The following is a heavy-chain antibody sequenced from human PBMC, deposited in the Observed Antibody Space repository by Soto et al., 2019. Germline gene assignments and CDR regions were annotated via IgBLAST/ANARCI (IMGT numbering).Heavy chain of an antibody. Sequence: SETLSLTCAVSGYSISSGFYWGWIRQPPGKGLEWIGTIYHSGRTYYNPSLKSRVIISVDTSKNQFYLNLSSVTSADTAVHYCVRVEGGSAGAGGVGYWGRGTLVTVDS. CDR3: VRVEGGSAGAGGVGY. V-gene: IGHV4-38-2*01. J-gene: IGHJ4*02. CDR2: IYHSGRT. D-gene: IGHD2-8*02. CDR1: GYSISSGFY.